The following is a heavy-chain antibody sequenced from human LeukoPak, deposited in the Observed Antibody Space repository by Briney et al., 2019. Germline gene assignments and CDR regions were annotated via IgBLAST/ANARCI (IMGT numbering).Heavy chain of an antibody. Sequence: SETLSLTCTVSGGSISSYYWRWIRQAAGKGLEWIGRMYTSGSTDYNPPLKSQVTMPVDMSKNQFSLKVSSVTAADTAVYYCARSDPRIQYFFVFWGERTLVSVSS. CDR1: GGSISSYY. CDR2: MYTSGST. J-gene: IGHJ4*02. CDR3: ARSDPRIQYFFVF. D-gene: IGHD2/OR15-2a*01. V-gene: IGHV4-4*07.